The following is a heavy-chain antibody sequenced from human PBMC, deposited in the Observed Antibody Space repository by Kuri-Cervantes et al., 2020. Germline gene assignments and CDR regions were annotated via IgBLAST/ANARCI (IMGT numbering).Heavy chain of an antibody. CDR3: AGLGIAVAGTSV. CDR1: GGSISSSSYY. CDR2: IYYSGST. J-gene: IGHJ4*02. Sequence: SETLSLTCTVSGGSISSSSYYWGWIRQPPGKGLEWIGSIYYSGSTYYNPSLKSRVTTSVDTSKNQFSLKLSSVTAADTAVYYCAGLGIAVAGTSVWGQGNLVTVSS. D-gene: IGHD6-19*01. V-gene: IGHV4-39*01.